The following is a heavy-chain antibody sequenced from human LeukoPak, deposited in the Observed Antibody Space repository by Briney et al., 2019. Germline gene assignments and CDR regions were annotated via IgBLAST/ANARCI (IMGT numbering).Heavy chain of an antibody. CDR1: GYTFTSYG. J-gene: IGHJ6*03. V-gene: IGHV1-18*01. Sequence: ASVKVSCKASGYTFTSYGISWVRQAPGQGLEWMGWISAYNGNTNYAQKLQGRVTMTTDTSTSTAYMELRSLRSEDTAVYYCARGSMTTVTYYYYYYMDVWGKGTTVTISS. CDR3: ARGSMTTVTYYYYYYMDV. D-gene: IGHD4-17*01. CDR2: ISAYNGNT.